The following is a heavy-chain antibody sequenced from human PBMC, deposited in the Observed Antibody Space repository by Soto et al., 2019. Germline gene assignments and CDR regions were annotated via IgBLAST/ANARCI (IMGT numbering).Heavy chain of an antibody. CDR3: AKDWGRYCSGRDCHLFDN. D-gene: IGHD2-15*01. V-gene: IGHV3-30*18. CDR1: GFTFSSYV. Sequence: QVQLLESGGGVVQPGRSLRLSCAASGFTFSSYVMHWVRQAPGRRLEWVARISFDGSNAYYADSVKGRFTISRDDSKSTLYLEMNSRRADDTAVYYCAKDWGRYCSGRDCHLFDNWGQGTLVAVSS. CDR2: ISFDGSNA. J-gene: IGHJ4*02.